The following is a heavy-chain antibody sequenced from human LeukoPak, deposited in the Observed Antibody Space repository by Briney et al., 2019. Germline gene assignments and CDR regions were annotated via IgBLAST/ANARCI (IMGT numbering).Heavy chain of an antibody. CDR1: GYTITSYY. CDR3: ARDSNPTDAFDI. V-gene: IGHV1-46*01. CDR2: INPSGGST. D-gene: IGHD2-2*01. J-gene: IGHJ3*02. Sequence: GASVKVSCKASGYTITSYYMHWVRQAPGQGLEWMGIINPSGGSTSYAQKFQGRVTMTRDTSTSTVYMELSSLRSEDTAVYYCARDSNPTDAFDIWGQGTMVTVSS.